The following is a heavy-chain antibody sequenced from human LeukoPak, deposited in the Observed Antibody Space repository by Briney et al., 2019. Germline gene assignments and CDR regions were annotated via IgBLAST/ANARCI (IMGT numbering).Heavy chain of an antibody. CDR2: IYPGDSDT. J-gene: IGHJ6*02. CDR1: GYSFTSYY. D-gene: IGHD3-10*01. V-gene: IGHV5-51*01. CDR3: ARRGYYYYGMDV. Sequence: GESLKISCKGSGYSFTSYYIAWVRQMPGKGLEWMGIIYPGDSDTRYSPSFQGQVAISADKSISTAYLQWSSLEASDTATYYRARRGYYYYGMDVWGQGTTVTVSS.